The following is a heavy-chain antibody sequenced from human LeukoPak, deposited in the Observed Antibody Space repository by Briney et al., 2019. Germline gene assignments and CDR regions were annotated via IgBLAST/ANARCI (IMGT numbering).Heavy chain of an antibody. D-gene: IGHD2-15*01. J-gene: IGHJ5*01. CDR2: ISSGSDYI. CDR3: ARGGRRFDS. Sequence: GGSLRLSCAASGFTFSLYSMNWVRQAPGKGLEWVSSISSGSDYIFYGDSLKGRSSVSRDNAKNSLYLQMNSLRAEDTAVYYCARGGRRFDSWGQGTLVSVSS. V-gene: IGHV3-21*01. CDR1: GFTFSLYS.